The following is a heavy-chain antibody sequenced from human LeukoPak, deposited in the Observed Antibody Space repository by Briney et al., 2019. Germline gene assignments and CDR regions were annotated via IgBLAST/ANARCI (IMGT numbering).Heavy chain of an antibody. Sequence: GESLKISCKGSGYSFTSYWIGWVRQMPGKGLEWMGIIYPGDSDTRYSPSFQGQVTISADKSISTAYLQWSSLKASDTAMYYCARQVAGHLQYYYDSSGYVGYWGQGTLVTVSS. CDR3: ARQVAGHLQYYYDSSGYVGY. CDR1: GYSFTSYW. J-gene: IGHJ4*02. D-gene: IGHD3-22*01. CDR2: IYPGDSDT. V-gene: IGHV5-51*01.